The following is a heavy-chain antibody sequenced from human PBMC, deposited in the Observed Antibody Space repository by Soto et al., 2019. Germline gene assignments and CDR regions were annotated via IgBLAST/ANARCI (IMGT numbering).Heavy chain of an antibody. J-gene: IGHJ4*02. V-gene: IGHV3-23*01. CDR1: GFTFSTYA. D-gene: IGHD2-21*02. CDR2: ITGSGGST. CDR3: AKGDDLQFDY. Sequence: LRLSCAASGFTFSTYAMIWVRQAPGKGLEWVSVITGSGGSTYYADSVKGRFTISRDNSRNTLYLQMNSLKVEDTAVYYCAKGDDLQFDYWGQGTLVTVSS.